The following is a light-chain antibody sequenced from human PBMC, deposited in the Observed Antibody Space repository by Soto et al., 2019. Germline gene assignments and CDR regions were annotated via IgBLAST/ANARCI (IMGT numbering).Light chain of an antibody. J-gene: IGKJ5*01. V-gene: IGKV1-39*01. CDR3: QQSYSTPT. CDR2: AAS. CDR1: QSIRNY. Sequence: DIPMTQSPSSLSASVGDRVTITCRASQSIRNYLNWDQQKPGKAPKLLIYAASSLQSGVPSRFSGSGSGTDFTLTISILQHEDVATYYCQQSYSTPTFGQGTRLEIK.